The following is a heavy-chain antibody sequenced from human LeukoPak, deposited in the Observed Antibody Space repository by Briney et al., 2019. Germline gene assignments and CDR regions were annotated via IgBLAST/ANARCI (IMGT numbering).Heavy chain of an antibody. CDR1: GYTFTSNY. J-gene: IGHJ6*03. D-gene: IGHD2-2*03. CDR3: ARVDHYYMDV. CDR2: ISPSGGST. Sequence: GASVKVSCKAFGYTFTSNYMHWVRQAPGQGPEWMGVISPSGGSTTYAQKFQGRVTLTRDMSTSTDYLELSSLRSEDTAVYYCARVDHYYMDVWGKGTTVTVSS. V-gene: IGHV1-46*01.